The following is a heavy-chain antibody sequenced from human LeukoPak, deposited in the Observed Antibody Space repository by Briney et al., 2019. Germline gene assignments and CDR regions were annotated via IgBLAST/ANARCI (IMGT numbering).Heavy chain of an antibody. CDR1: GFTFSSYA. CDR3: AKTPTPRYCSSTSCRGRARNKNWFDP. D-gene: IGHD2-2*01. J-gene: IGHJ5*02. CDR2: ISYDGSNK. Sequence: GRSLRLSCAASGFTFSSYAMHRVRQAPGKGLEWVAVISYDGSNKYYADSVKGRFTISRDNSKNTLYLQMNSLRAEDTAVYYCAKTPTPRYCSSTSCRGRARNKNWFDPWGQGTLVTVSS. V-gene: IGHV3-30-3*02.